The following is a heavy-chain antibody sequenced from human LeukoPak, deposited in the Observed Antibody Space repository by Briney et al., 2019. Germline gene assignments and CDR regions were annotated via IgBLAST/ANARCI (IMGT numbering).Heavy chain of an antibody. Sequence: GGSPRLSCAASGFTVSSSNYMNWVRQAPGEGLEWVAVIWYDGSNKYYADSVKGRFTISRDNSKNTVDLQMESLRAEDTAIYYCAKDLHNWNSVGVHWGQGTLVTVSS. CDR3: AKDLHNWNSVGVH. D-gene: IGHD1-1*01. CDR1: GFTVSSSNY. CDR2: IWYDGSNK. J-gene: IGHJ4*02. V-gene: IGHV3-33*06.